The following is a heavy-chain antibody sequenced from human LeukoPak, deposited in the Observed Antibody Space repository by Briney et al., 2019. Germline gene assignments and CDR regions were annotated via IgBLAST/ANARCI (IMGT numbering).Heavy chain of an antibody. Sequence: ASVKVSCKASGYTFTGYYMHWVRQAPGQGLEWMGWINPYSGGTNYAQKFQGWVTMTRDTSISTAYMELSRLRSDDTAVYYCAREADSGYEDLDYWGQGTLVTVSS. CDR1: GYTFTGYY. CDR3: AREADSGYEDLDY. J-gene: IGHJ4*02. V-gene: IGHV1-2*04. D-gene: IGHD5-12*01. CDR2: INPYSGGT.